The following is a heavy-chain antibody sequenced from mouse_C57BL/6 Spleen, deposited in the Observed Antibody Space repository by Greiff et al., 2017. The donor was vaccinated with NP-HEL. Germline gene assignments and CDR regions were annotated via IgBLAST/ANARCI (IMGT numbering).Heavy chain of an antibody. CDR3: ARSAYSNYVDWYFDV. D-gene: IGHD2-5*01. CDR1: GYAFSSYW. CDR2: IYPGDGDT. V-gene: IGHV1-80*01. J-gene: IGHJ1*03. Sequence: QVQLKESGAELVKPGASVKISCKASGYAFSSYWMNWVKQRPGKGLEWIGQIYPGDGDTNYNGKFKGKATLTADKSSSTAYMQLSSLTSEDSAVYFCARSAYSNYVDWYFDVWGTGTTVTVSS.